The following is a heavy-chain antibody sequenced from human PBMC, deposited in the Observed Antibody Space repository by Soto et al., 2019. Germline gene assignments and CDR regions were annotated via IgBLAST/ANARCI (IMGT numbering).Heavy chain of an antibody. J-gene: IGHJ4*02. V-gene: IGHV4-59*01. D-gene: IGHD6-19*01. CDR1: GGSISSYY. Sequence: QVQLQESGPGLVKPSETLSLTCTVSGGSISSYYWSWIRQPPGKGLEWIGYIYYSGSTNYNPSLKRRVTTSVDTSKNQFSLKLSSVTAADTAVYYCARGRGEQWLSYYFDYWGQGTLVTVYS. CDR2: IYYSGST. CDR3: ARGRGEQWLSYYFDY.